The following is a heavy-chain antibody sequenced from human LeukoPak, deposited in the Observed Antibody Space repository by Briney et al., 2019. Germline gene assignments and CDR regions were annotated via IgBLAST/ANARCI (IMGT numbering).Heavy chain of an antibody. CDR2: INPSGGST. Sequence: CKASXXTXXXXYMHWVRQAPGQGVEWMGIINPSGGSTSYAQKFQGRVTMTRDTSTSTVYMELSSLRSEDTAVYYCARVCGGSCYSFDYWGQGTLVTVSS. V-gene: IGHV1-46*01. CDR3: ARVCGGSCYSFDY. J-gene: IGHJ4*02. D-gene: IGHD2-15*01. CDR1: XXTXXXXY.